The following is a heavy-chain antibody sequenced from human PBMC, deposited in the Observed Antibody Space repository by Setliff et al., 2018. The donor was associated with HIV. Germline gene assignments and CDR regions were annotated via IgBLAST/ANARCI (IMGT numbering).Heavy chain of an antibody. D-gene: IGHD6-19*01. V-gene: IGHV3-21*01. CDR1: GFRFNIYA. CDR2: ISSSSSYM. CDR3: ARGEEYHSSAWSPY. J-gene: IGHJ4*02. Sequence: GGSLRLSCAASGFRFNIYAMTWVRQAPGKGLQWVSSISSSSSYMSYADSVKGRFTISRDNARNSLYLQMNSLRAEDTAVYYCARGEEYHSSAWSPYWGQGTLVTVSS.